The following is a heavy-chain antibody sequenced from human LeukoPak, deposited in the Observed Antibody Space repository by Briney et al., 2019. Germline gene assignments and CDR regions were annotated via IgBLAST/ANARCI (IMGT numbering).Heavy chain of an antibody. CDR3: ARASGSSSGGWVYYYYMDV. Sequence: PGGSLRLSCAASGFTFSSYAMSWVRQAPGKGLEWVSAISGSGGSTYYADSVKGRFTISRDNAKNSLYLQMNSLRADDTAVYYCARASGSSSGGWVYYYYMDVWGKGTTVTVSS. CDR1: GFTFSSYA. D-gene: IGHD6-6*01. J-gene: IGHJ6*03. V-gene: IGHV3-23*01. CDR2: ISGSGGST.